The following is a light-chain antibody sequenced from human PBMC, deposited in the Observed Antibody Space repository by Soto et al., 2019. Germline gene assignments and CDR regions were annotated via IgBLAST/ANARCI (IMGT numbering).Light chain of an antibody. CDR1: QSISPW. Sequence: DIQMTQSPSTLSASVGDRVTITCRASQSISPWLAWYQQKPGKAPKLLIYKASSLDSGVPSRFSGSGSGTEFTLTISSLQTEDFATYYCQHYNSYPITFGQGTRLEIK. V-gene: IGKV1-5*03. J-gene: IGKJ5*01. CDR3: QHYNSYPIT. CDR2: KAS.